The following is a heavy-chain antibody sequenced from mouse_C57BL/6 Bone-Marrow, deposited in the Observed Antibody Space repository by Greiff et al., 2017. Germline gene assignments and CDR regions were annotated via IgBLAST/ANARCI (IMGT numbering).Heavy chain of an antibody. Sequence: VQLMESGEGLVKPGGSLKLSCAASGFTFSSYAMSWVRQTPEKRLEWVAYISSGGDYIYYADTVKGRFTISRDNARNTLYLQMSSLKSEDTAMYYCTRADYGKRYYYAKGYWGQGTSVTVSS. CDR2: ISSGGDYI. J-gene: IGHJ4*01. V-gene: IGHV5-9-1*02. CDR3: TRADYGKRYYYAKGY. CDR1: GFTFSSYA. D-gene: IGHD2-1*01.